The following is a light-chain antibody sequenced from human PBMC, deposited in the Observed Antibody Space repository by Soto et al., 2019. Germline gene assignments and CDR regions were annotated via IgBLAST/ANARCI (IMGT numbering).Light chain of an antibody. CDR2: GAS. J-gene: IGKJ1*01. V-gene: IGKV3-20*01. CDR3: QQYGSSPTT. CDR1: QTVLNNY. Sequence: EIGLTQSPGTLSLSPGERATLSCRASQTVLNNYLTWYQQKPGQAPRRLIFGASIRATGIPDRFSGSGSGTDFTLTISRLEPEDFAVYYCQQYGSSPTTLGQGTKVDIK.